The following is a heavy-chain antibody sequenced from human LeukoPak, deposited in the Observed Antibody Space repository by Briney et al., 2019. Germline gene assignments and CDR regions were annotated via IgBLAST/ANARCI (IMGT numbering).Heavy chain of an antibody. D-gene: IGHD1-26*01. Sequence: SETLSLTCTVFGGSITSYYWSWIRQPAGKGLEWIGRIYTGGSTNYNPSLKSRVTMSVDASKNHFSLKLSSVTAADTAVYYCARGGVGASMDVWGQGTTVTVSS. CDR3: ARGGVGASMDV. V-gene: IGHV4-4*07. CDR1: GGSITSYY. CDR2: IYTGGST. J-gene: IGHJ6*02.